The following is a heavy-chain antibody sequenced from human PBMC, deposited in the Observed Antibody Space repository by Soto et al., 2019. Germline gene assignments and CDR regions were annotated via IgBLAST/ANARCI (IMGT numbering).Heavy chain of an antibody. Sequence: PSETLSLTCTVSGASMSSGGYYWTWIRQPPGKGLEWIGSMYNGGSTYYNPSLKSRVTISVDTSKNQFSLELSSVTAADTAVYYCARLPLSRRDLDYWGRGTLVTVSS. D-gene: IGHD3-10*01. J-gene: IGHJ4*02. CDR3: ARLPLSRRDLDY. CDR1: GASMSSGGYY. V-gene: IGHV4-39*01. CDR2: MYNGGST.